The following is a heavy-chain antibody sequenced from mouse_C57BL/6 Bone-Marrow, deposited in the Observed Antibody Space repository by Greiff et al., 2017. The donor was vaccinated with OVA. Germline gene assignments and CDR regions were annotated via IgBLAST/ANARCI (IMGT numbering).Heavy chain of an antibody. D-gene: IGHD1-1*01. V-gene: IGHV1-69*01. CDR2: IDPSDSYT. J-gene: IGHJ4*01. CDR1: GYTFTSYW. Sequence: QVQLQQPGAELVMPGASVKLSCKASGYTFTSYWMHWVKQRPGQCLEWIGEIDPSDSYTNYNQKCKGKSTLTVDKSYSTDYMQLSSLTSEDSAVYYCARSYGSKKDYYAMDYWGQGTSVTVSS. CDR3: ARSYGSKKDYYAMDY.